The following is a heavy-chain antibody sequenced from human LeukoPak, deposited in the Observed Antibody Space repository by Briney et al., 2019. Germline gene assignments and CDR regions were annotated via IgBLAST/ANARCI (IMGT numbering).Heavy chain of an antibody. CDR3: ARRRGDDAFDI. Sequence: GGSLRLSCAASGFTSDDYGMSWVRQAPGKGLEWVSGINWNGGSTGYADSVKGRFTISRDNAKNSLYLQMNSLRAEDTALYHCARRRGDDAFDIWGQGTMVTVSS. D-gene: IGHD3-3*01. CDR1: GFTSDDYG. CDR2: INWNGGST. J-gene: IGHJ3*02. V-gene: IGHV3-20*01.